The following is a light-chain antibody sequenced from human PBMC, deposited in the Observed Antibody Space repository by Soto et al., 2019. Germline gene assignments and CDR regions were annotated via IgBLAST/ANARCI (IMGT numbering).Light chain of an antibody. CDR1: LSINTW. CDR3: LQYNSYSWT. J-gene: IGKJ1*01. CDR2: AAS. Sequence: DIQITQSPSTLSSSVGDRVAITCLSSLSINTWLAWYQQKPGKAPKLLIYAASTLENGVPSRFSGSGSGTEFTLTISSLQPDDFATYYCLQYNSYSWTFGQGTKVDIK. V-gene: IGKV1-5*01.